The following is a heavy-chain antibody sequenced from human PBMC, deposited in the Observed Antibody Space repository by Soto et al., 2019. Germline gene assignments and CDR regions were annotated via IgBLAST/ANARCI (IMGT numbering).Heavy chain of an antibody. CDR1: GYSFTSYW. CDR3: AITYTGATVGLDAFDI. D-gene: IGHD1-26*01. V-gene: IGHV5-51*01. Sequence: GESLKISCKGSGYSFTSYWIGWVRQMPGKGLEWMGIIYPGDSDTRYSPSFQGQVTISADKSISTAYLQWSSLKASDTAMYYCAITYTGATVGLDAFDIWGQGTMVTVSS. CDR2: IYPGDSDT. J-gene: IGHJ3*02.